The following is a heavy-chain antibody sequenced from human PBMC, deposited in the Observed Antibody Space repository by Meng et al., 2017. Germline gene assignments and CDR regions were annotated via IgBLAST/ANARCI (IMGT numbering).Heavy chain of an antibody. CDR1: GITSATYD. D-gene: IGHD1-26*01. CDR3: ARVQWGSGQGADN. V-gene: IGHV3-23*01. Sequence: GESLKISCEVSGITSATYDVSWVRQAPGKGLEWVSGISGRRSSTSYADSVKGRFTISRDTSKNSLYLQMNSLRAEDTAVYYCARVQWGSGQGADNWGQGTLVTVSS. J-gene: IGHJ4*02. CDR2: ISGRRSST.